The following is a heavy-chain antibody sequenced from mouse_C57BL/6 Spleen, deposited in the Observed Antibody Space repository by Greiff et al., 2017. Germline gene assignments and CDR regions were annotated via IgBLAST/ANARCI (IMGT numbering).Heavy chain of an antibody. CDR3: ARDGKLGYFDY. V-gene: IGHV7-1*01. Sequence: EVKVVESGGGLVQSGRSLRLSCATSGFTFSDFYMEWVRQAPGKGLEWIAASRNKANDYTTEYSASVKGRFIVSRDTSKSILYLQMNALRAEDTAIYYCARDGKLGYFDYLGQGTTLTFSS. J-gene: IGHJ2*01. CDR2: SRNKANDYTT. D-gene: IGHD4-1*01. CDR1: GFTFSDFY.